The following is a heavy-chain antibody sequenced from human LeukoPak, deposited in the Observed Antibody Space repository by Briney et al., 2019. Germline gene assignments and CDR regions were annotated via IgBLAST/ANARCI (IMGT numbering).Heavy chain of an antibody. CDR3: AKDSLDSSGRYYFDY. J-gene: IGHJ4*02. D-gene: IGHD6-19*01. Sequence: GRSLTLSCAASVFTFRSYGMHWVRRAPGKGVEGVAVIWYEGSNKYYADSVKGRLTIPRDNSKNTVYVQMNSLRAEDTAVYYCAKDSLDSSGRYYFDYWGQGTLVTVSS. V-gene: IGHV3-33*06. CDR2: IWYEGSNK. CDR1: VFTFRSYG.